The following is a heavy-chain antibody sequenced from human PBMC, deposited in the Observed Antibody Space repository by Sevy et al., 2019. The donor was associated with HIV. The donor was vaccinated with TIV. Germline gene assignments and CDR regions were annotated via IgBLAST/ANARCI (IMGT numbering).Heavy chain of an antibody. CDR1: GFTFSDYY. V-gene: IGHV3-11*01. Sequence: GGSLRLSCAASGFTFSDYYMSWVRQAPGKGLEWVSYISSSGSTIYYADSVKGRYTISRDNAKNSVYLQMNSLRAEDTAVYYCARDPTYYDFWSGYYTGWFDPWGQGTLVTVSS. CDR3: ARDPTYYDFWSGYYTGWFDP. D-gene: IGHD3-3*01. J-gene: IGHJ5*02. CDR2: ISSSGSTI.